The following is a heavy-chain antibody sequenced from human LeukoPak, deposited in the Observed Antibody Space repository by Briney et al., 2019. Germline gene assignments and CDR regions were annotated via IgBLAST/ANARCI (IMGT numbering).Heavy chain of an antibody. D-gene: IGHD6-13*01. J-gene: IGHJ4*02. CDR3: ARIPQQLAYYFDY. Sequence: GGSLRLSCAASGFTFSDYYMSWIRQAPGKGLEWVSYISSSSSTIYYADSVKGRFTISRDNAKNSLYLQMNSLRDEDTAVYYCARIPQQLAYYFDYWGQGTLVTVSS. V-gene: IGHV3-11*04. CDR2: ISSSSSTI. CDR1: GFTFSDYY.